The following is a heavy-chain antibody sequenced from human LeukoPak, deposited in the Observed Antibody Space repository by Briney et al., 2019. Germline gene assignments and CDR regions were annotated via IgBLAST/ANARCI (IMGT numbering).Heavy chain of an antibody. D-gene: IGHD6-13*01. CDR2: ISYDANTK. J-gene: IGHJ4*02. V-gene: IGHV3-30*18. CDR1: GFTFSSDG. Sequence: GGSLRLSCAASGFTFSSDGMHWVRQAPGKGLEWLTFISYDANTKYYSDSVRGRFTVSRDNSKNTMYLQMNSLRPEDTAMYYCAKDRASSWSLDYWGQGNLVMVSS. CDR3: AKDRASSWSLDY.